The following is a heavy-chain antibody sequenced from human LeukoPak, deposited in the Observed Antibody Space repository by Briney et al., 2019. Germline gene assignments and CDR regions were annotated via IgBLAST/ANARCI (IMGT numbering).Heavy chain of an antibody. CDR3: ARGRRALGYCSGGSCYHQYFQH. CDR2: INHSEST. D-gene: IGHD2-15*01. Sequence: PSETLSLTCAVYGGSFSGYYWSWIRQPPGKGLEWIGEINHSESTNYNPSLKSRVTISVDTSKNQFSLKLSSVTAADTAVYYCARGRRALGYCSGGSCYHQYFQHWGQGTLVTVSS. J-gene: IGHJ1*01. CDR1: GGSFSGYY. V-gene: IGHV4-34*01.